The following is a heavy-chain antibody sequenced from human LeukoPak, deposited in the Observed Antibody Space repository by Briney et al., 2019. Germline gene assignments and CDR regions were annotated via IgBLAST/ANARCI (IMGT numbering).Heavy chain of an antibody. J-gene: IGHJ4*02. D-gene: IGHD1-26*01. CDR1: GGSSSGYY. CDR3: ARYEGGATFYY. Sequence: PSETLSLTCAVYGGSSSGYYWSWIRQPPGKGLEWIGEINHSGSTNYNPSLKSRVTISVDTSKNQFSLKLSSVTAADTAAYYCARYEGGATFYYWGQGTLVTVSS. V-gene: IGHV4-34*01. CDR2: INHSGST.